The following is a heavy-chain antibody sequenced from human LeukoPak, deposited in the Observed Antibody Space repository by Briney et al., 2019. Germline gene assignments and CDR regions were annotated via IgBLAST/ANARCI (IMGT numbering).Heavy chain of an antibody. CDR1: GGTFSSYA. D-gene: IGHD4-23*01. V-gene: IGHV1-69*04. CDR3: ARYSDGGSSDYFDY. Sequence: RASVKVSCKASGGTFSSYAISWVRQAPGQGLEWMGRIIPILGIANYAQKFQGRVTITADKSTSTAYMELSSLRSEDTAVYYCARYSDGGSSDYFDYWGQGTLVTVSS. CDR2: IIPILGIA. J-gene: IGHJ4*02.